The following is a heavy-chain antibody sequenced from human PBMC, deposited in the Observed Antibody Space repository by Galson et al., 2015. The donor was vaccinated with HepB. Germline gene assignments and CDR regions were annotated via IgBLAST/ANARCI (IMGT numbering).Heavy chain of an antibody. V-gene: IGHV5-10-1*01. CDR2: IDPSDSYT. CDR3: ARHGVEPNTERVVVLKTGFNP. D-gene: IGHD2-2*01. Sequence: QSGAEVKKPGESLRISCKGSGYSFTSYWISWVRQMPGKGLEWMGRIDPSDSYTNYSPSFQGHVTISADKSISTAYLQWSSLKASDTAMYYFARHGVEPNTERVVVLKTGFNPWGQGTLVTVSS. CDR1: GYSFTSYW. J-gene: IGHJ5*02.